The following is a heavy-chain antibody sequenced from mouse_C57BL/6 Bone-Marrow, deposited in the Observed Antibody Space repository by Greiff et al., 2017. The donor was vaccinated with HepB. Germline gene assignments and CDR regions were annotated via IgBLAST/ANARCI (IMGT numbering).Heavy chain of an antibody. J-gene: IGHJ3*01. D-gene: IGHD3-2*02. V-gene: IGHV1-81*01. CDR2: IYPRSGNT. Sequence: VQLQQSGAELARPGASVKLSCKASGYTFTSYGISWVKQRTGQGLEWIGEIYPRSGNTYYNEKFKGKATLTADKSSSTAYMELRSLTSEDSAVYVCARRDSSGYVAYWGQGTLVTVSA. CDR3: ARRDSSGYVAY. CDR1: GYTFTSYG.